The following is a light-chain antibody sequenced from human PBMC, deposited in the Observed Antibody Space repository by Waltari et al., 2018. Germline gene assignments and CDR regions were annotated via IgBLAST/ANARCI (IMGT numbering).Light chain of an antibody. CDR1: QNIGDW. CDR3: QQYNRPST. V-gene: IGKV1-5*03. Sequence: DVQMTQSPSTLSASLADRVTIACRASQNIGDWLAWYQQKPGEAPKLLIYRSSNLEDGVPSRFSGGGSGTDFALTISNLQADDVATYYCQQYNRPSTFGQGTKVEIK. CDR2: RSS. J-gene: IGKJ2*01.